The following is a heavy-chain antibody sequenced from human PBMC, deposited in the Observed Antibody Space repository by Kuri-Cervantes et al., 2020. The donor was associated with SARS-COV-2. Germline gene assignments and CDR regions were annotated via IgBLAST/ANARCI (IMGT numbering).Heavy chain of an antibody. V-gene: IGHV3-11*06. Sequence: GESLKISCAASGFTFSDYYMTWIRQAPGKGLEWVSYISSRSASTNYADSVKGRFTISRDNSKNTLYLQMNSLRAEDTAVYYCASVEPNSGSYYPGYWGQGTLVTVSS. CDR3: ASVEPNSGSYYPGY. J-gene: IGHJ4*02. D-gene: IGHD1-26*01. CDR1: GFTFSDYY. CDR2: ISSRSAST.